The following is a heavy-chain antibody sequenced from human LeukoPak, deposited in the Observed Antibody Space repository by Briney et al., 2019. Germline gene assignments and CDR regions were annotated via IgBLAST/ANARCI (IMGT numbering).Heavy chain of an antibody. J-gene: IGHJ3*02. Sequence: PSQTLSLTCTVTGGSISSGGYYWNWIRQHPGKGLEWIGYVYYSGSTYYNPSLKSRITMSVDTSKNQFSLKMDSVTAADTAVYYCARAGAFDIWGQGTMVTVSS. V-gene: IGHV4-31*03. CDR2: VYYSGST. CDR1: GGSISSGGYY. CDR3: ARAGAFDI.